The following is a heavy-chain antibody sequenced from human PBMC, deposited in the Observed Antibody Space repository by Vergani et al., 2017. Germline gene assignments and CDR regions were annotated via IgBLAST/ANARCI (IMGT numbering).Heavy chain of an antibody. D-gene: IGHD6-13*01. CDR1: GFPFSSYA. CDR2: ISGSGGST. V-gene: IGHV3-23*01. J-gene: IGHJ4*02. CDR3: AKAPGQLIAAAGTGFDY. Sequence: EVQLLESGGGLVQPGGSLRLSCAASGFPFSSYAMRWVRQAPGKGLEWVSAISGSGGSTYYADSVKGRFTISRDNSKNTLYLQMNSLGAEDTAVYYCAKAPGQLIAAAGTGFDYWGQGTLVTVSS.